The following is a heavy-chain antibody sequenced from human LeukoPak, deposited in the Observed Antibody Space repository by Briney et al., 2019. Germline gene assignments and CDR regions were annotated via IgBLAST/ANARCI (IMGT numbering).Heavy chain of an antibody. D-gene: IGHD2-15*01. Sequence: GGSLRLSCAISGFTSTTAWMTWVRQAPGKGLEWVANIKQDGSEKYYVDSVKGRFTISRDNAKNSLYLQMNSLRAEDTAVYYCARDGSGPWAFDIWGQGTMVTVSS. CDR3: ARDGSGPWAFDI. J-gene: IGHJ3*02. CDR1: GFTSTTAW. CDR2: IKQDGSEK. V-gene: IGHV3-7*01.